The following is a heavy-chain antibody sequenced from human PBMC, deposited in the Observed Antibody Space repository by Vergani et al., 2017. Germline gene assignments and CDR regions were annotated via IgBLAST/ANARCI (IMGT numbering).Heavy chain of an antibody. Sequence: QVQLQESGPGLVKPSETLSLTCTVSGGSISSYYWSWIRQPAGKGLEWIGRIYTSGSTNYNPSLKSRVTMSVDTSKNQFSLKLSSVTAADTAVYYCARVRYCSGGSCYLYYFDYWGQGTLVTVSS. J-gene: IGHJ4*02. V-gene: IGHV4-4*07. CDR2: IYTSGST. CDR3: ARVRYCSGGSCYLYYFDY. D-gene: IGHD2-15*01. CDR1: GGSISSYY.